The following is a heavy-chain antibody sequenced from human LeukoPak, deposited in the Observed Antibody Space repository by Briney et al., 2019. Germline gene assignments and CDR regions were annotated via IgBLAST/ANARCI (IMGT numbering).Heavy chain of an antibody. CDR2: ISSSGSTI. D-gene: IGHD6-13*01. V-gene: IGHV3-48*03. Sequence: GGSLRLSCAASGFTFSSYEMNWVRQAPGKGLEWVSYISSSGSTIYYADSVKGRFTISRDNATNSLYLQMNSLRAEDTAVYYCAGGKPSSSWYRGDWFDPWGQGTLVTVSS. CDR1: GFTFSSYE. CDR3: AGGKPSSSWYRGDWFDP. J-gene: IGHJ5*02.